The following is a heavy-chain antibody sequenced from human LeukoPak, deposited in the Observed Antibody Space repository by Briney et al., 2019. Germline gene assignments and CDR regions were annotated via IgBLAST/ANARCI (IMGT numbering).Heavy chain of an antibody. Sequence: GGSLRLSCAASGFTFSSYAMSWVRQAPGKGLEWVSGISWNSVNIGYADSVEGRFTISRDNAKNSLYLQMNSLRPEDTALYYCAKDNFEGPWGQGTLVTVSS. J-gene: IGHJ5*02. CDR3: AKDNFEGP. D-gene: IGHD2/OR15-2a*01. CDR2: ISWNSVNI. V-gene: IGHV3-9*01. CDR1: GFTFSSYA.